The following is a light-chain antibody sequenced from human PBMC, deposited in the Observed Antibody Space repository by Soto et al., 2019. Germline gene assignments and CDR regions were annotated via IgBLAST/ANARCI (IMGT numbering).Light chain of an antibody. Sequence: QSVLTQPASVSGSPGQSITISCTGTSSDVGGYNYASWYQQHPGKAPKLMIYEVSNRPSGVSNRFSGSKSGNTASLTISGLQAEDEADYYCSSYTSSSTLGYVFGTGTKVTL. CDR2: EVS. J-gene: IGLJ1*01. V-gene: IGLV2-14*01. CDR1: SSDVGGYNY. CDR3: SSYTSSSTLGYV.